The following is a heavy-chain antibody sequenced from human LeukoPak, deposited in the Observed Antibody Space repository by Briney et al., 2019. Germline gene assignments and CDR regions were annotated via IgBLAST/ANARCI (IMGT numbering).Heavy chain of an antibody. D-gene: IGHD2-15*01. V-gene: IGHV1-18*01. CDR1: GYTFTTYG. CDR3: ARDRAVVVAATDY. Sequence: GASVKVSCKASGYTFTTYGISWVRQAPGQGLEWMGWISPYNGNTNYAQKLQGRVTMTTDTSTSTAYMKLRSLRSDDTAVYYCARDRAVVVAATDYWGQGTLVTVSS. J-gene: IGHJ4*02. CDR2: ISPYNGNT.